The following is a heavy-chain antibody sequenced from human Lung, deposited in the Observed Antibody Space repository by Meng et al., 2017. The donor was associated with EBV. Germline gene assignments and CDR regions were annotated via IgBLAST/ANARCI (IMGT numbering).Heavy chain of an antibody. CDR2: INTDTGKP. J-gene: IGHJ5*01. V-gene: IGHV7-4-1*02. CDR3: ARDRGSSGWSNWFDP. CDR1: GYTFSRYS. D-gene: IGHD6-13*01. Sequence: QVQMVEAGFELKKPGASWKVSCEASGYTFSRYSMHWVRQAPGQGLEWMGWINTDTGKPTYAQGFTGRFVFSLDTSVRTAYLQISSLKAEDTAVYYCARDRGSSGWSNWFDPWGQGTTVTVSS.